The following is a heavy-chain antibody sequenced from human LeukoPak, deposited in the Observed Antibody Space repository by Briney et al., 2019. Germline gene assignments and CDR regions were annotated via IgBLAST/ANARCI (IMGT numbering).Heavy chain of an antibody. Sequence: PSETLSLTCTVSGGSISSSSYYWGWIRQPPGKGLEWIGSIYYSGSTYYNPSLKSRVTISVDTSKNQFSLKLSSVTAADTAVYYCTRRGEGSAYRDYWGQGTLVTVSS. J-gene: IGHJ4*02. CDR1: GGSISSSSYY. D-gene: IGHD3-10*01. CDR3: TRRGEGSAYRDY. V-gene: IGHV4-39*01. CDR2: IYYSGST.